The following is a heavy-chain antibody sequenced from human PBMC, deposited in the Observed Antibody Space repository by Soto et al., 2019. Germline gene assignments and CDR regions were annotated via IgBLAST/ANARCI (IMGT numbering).Heavy chain of an antibody. Sequence: GASVKVSCKASGGTFSSYAISWVRQAPGQGLEWMGGIIPIFGTANYAQKFQGRVTITADESTSTAYMELSSLRSEDTAVYYCARDLFGYYGSGSFGGRWGQGTLVTVSS. J-gene: IGHJ4*02. CDR2: IIPIFGTA. CDR1: GGTFSSYA. D-gene: IGHD3-10*01. CDR3: ARDLFGYYGSGSFGGR. V-gene: IGHV1-69*13.